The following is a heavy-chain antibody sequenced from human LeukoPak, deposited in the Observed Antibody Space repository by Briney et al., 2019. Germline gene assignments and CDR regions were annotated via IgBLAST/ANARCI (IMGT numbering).Heavy chain of an antibody. Sequence: KPSETLSLTCSVSGGSISSSSYYWGWIRQPPGKGLEWIGNIYYSGSTYYNPSLKSRVAISVDTSKNQFSLKLSSVTAADTAVYYCARLGSGGSPATNFDYWGQGTLVTVSS. CDR3: ARLGSGGSPATNFDY. CDR2: IYYSGST. J-gene: IGHJ4*02. D-gene: IGHD2-15*01. V-gene: IGHV4-39*07. CDR1: GGSISSSSYY.